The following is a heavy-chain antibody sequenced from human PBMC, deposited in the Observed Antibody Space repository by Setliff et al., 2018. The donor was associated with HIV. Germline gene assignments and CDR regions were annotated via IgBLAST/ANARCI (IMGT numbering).Heavy chain of an antibody. D-gene: IGHD6-19*01. CDR1: GASLSGSGFY. V-gene: IGHV4-39*02. Sequence: ASETLSLTCNVSGASLSGSGFYWGWLRQPPGKGLQWIGSIYYTGNTYYNLSLTSRVTISLDTSKNLFFLTVRSVTAADTGIYYCARLGSGWNWVTRIDYWGRGTLVTVSS. CDR3: ARLGSGWNWVTRIDY. CDR2: IYYTGNT. J-gene: IGHJ4*02.